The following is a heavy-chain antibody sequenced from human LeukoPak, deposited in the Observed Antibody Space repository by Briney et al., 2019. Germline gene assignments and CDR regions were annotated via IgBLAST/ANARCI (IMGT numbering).Heavy chain of an antibody. D-gene: IGHD3-10*01. Sequence: SLRLSCAASGFTFDDYAMHWVRQAPGKGLEWVSGISWNSGSIGYADSVKGRFTISRDNAKNSLYLQMNSLRAEDTALYYCAKRGATEYYYGSGSYSDAFDIWGQGTMVTVSS. J-gene: IGHJ3*02. CDR2: ISWNSGSI. CDR1: GFTFDDYA. CDR3: AKRGATEYYYGSGSYSDAFDI. V-gene: IGHV3-9*01.